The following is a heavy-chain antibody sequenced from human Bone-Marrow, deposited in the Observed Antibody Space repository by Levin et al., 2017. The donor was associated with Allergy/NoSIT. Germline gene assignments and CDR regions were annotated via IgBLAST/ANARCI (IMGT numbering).Heavy chain of an antibody. Sequence: ASVKVSCQASGYTFSNYYMHWVRQVPGQGLEWVGRINPKSGVTSPAQKFQGRVTMTVDTSITTAYMELTWLTSDDTAFYYCARDSSRSARHAFGWTVVGVPDTPDASSLDPWGQGTLVTVSS. V-gene: IGHV1-2*06. CDR3: ARDSSRSARHAFGWTVVGVPDTPDASSLDP. CDR1: GYTFSNYY. CDR2: INPKSGVT. J-gene: IGHJ5*02. D-gene: IGHD2-15*01.